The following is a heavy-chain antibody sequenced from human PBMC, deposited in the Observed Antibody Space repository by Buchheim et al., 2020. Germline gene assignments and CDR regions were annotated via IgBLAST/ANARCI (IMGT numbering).Heavy chain of an antibody. CDR2: VSGSGGST. CDR1: GFTFSSYA. Sequence: EVQLLESGGGLVQPGGSLRLSCAASGFTFSSYAMSWVRQAPGKGLEWVSAVSGSGGSTFYADSVKGRFTVSRDTSKSTVYLQMNSLRAADTAIYYCAKVLSRRYFDYWGQGTL. J-gene: IGHJ4*02. CDR3: AKVLSRRYFDY. D-gene: IGHD3-16*02. V-gene: IGHV3-23*01.